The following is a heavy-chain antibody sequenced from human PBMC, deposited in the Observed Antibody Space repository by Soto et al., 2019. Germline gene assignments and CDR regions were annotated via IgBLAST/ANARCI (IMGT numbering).Heavy chain of an antibody. J-gene: IGHJ4*02. CDR1: GGSISSGDYY. Sequence: QVQLQESGPGLVKPSQTLSLTCTVSGGSISSGDYYWSWIRQPPGKGLEWIGYVYYSGSTYYNPSLKSRVTTSVDTSKNQFSLKLSSVTAADTAVYYCARGRITITPASYFDYWGQGTLVTVSS. CDR2: VYYSGST. CDR3: ARGRITITPASYFDY. V-gene: IGHV4-30-4*01. D-gene: IGHD3-10*01.